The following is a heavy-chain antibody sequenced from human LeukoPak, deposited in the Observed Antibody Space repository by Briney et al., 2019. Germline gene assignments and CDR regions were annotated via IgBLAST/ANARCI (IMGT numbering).Heavy chain of an antibody. Sequence: SVKVSCKASGGTFSSYAISWVRQAPRQGLEWMGRIIPILGIANYAQKFQGRVTITADESTSTAYMELSSLRSEDTAVYYCAREKGDMTTIYFQHWGQGTLVTVSS. CDR3: AREKGDMTTIYFQH. J-gene: IGHJ1*01. CDR2: IIPILGIA. D-gene: IGHD5-24*01. CDR1: GGTFSSYA. V-gene: IGHV1-69*04.